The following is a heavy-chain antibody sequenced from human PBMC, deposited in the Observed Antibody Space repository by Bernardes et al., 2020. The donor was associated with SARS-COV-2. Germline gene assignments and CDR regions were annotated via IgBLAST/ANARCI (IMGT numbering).Heavy chain of an antibody. J-gene: IGHJ6*02. D-gene: IGHD6-13*01. CDR1: GFSVSSYY. CDR3: ARTSGTTAAGVYYSYGMDV. V-gene: IGHV3-66*01. CDR2: IDSGGST. Sequence: GGSLRLSCAASGFSVSSYYMNWVRQAPGKGLEWVSLIDSGGSTYYADSVKSRFTISRDNSKNTLYLQLNSLRAEETAAYYCARTSGTTAAGVYYSYGMDVGGHGTTVTVSS.